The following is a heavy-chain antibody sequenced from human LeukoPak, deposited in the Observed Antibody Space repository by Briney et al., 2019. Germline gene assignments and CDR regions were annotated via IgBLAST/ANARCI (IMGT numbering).Heavy chain of an antibody. CDR3: ARVRYNWKLEWWFDP. V-gene: IGHV3-7*01. Sequence: GGSLRVSCAASGFTFSSYWMSWVRQAPGKGLEWVANIKQDGSEKYYVDSVKGRFTISRDNAKNSLYLQMNSLRAEDTAVYYCARVRYNWKLEWWFDPWGQGTLVTVSS. D-gene: IGHD1-20*01. CDR1: GFTFSSYW. CDR2: IKQDGSEK. J-gene: IGHJ5*02.